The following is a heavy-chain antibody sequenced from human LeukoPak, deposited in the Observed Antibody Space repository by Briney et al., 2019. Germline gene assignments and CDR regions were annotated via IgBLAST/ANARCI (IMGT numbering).Heavy chain of an antibody. CDR3: AKDYDSSGWAAFDI. V-gene: IGHV3-30*18. CDR2: ISYDGSNK. D-gene: IGHD3-22*01. Sequence: GGSLRLSCAASGFTFSSFSMHWVRQAPGKGLEWVAVISYDGSNKYFADSVKGRFTISRDNSKNTLYLQMNSLRAEATAVYYCAKDYDSSGWAAFDIWGQGTMVTVSS. J-gene: IGHJ3*02. CDR1: GFTFSSFS.